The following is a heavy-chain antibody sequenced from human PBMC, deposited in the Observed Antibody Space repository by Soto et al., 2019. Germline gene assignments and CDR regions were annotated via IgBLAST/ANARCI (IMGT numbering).Heavy chain of an antibody. Sequence: ASVKVSCKASGYTSADFGISWVRQAPGQGLEWMGWVSGNNGASNPAPKVQGRITMTLDTSTGVSYMALRSLRSDDTAIYYCVRDQKYFRVNGNWFDSWGQGTLVTVAS. CDR2: VSGNNGAS. D-gene: IGHD2-2*01. CDR1: GYTSADFG. J-gene: IGHJ5*01. CDR3: VRDQKYFRVNGNWFDS. V-gene: IGHV1-18*04.